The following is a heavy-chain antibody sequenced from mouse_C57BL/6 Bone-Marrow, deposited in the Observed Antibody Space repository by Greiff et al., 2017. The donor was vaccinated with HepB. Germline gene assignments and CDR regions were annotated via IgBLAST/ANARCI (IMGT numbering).Heavy chain of an antibody. CDR3: ARGIPYYYGSSYWYFDV. CDR2: INYDGSST. CDR1: GFTFSDYY. Sequence: EVKLEESEGGLVQPGSSMKLSCTASGFTFSDYYIAWVRQVPEKGLEWVANINYDGSSTYYLDSLKSRFIISRDNAKNILYLQMSSLKSEDTATYYCARGIPYYYGSSYWYFDVWCTGTTVTVSS. J-gene: IGHJ1*03. D-gene: IGHD1-1*01. V-gene: IGHV5-16*01.